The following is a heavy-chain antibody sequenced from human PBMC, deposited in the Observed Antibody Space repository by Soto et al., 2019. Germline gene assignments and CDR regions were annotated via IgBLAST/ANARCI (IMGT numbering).Heavy chain of an antibody. J-gene: IGHJ3*02. CDR1: GCTFTGYY. CDR2: INPNSGGT. D-gene: IGHD3-22*01. Sequence: VAAVKVSGKASGCTFTGYYMHWVRQAPGQGLEWMGWINPNSGGTNYAQKFQGRVTMTRDTSISTAYMELSRLRSDDTAVYYCAGVVYYDSSGSPDAAFDIWGQGTMVTVSS. V-gene: IGHV1-2*02. CDR3: AGVVYYDSSGSPDAAFDI.